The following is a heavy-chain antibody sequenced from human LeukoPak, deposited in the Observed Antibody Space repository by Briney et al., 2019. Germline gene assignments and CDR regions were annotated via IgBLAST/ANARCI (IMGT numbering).Heavy chain of an antibody. J-gene: IGHJ4*02. CDR2: MSGSGGST. V-gene: IGHV3-23*01. CDR3: AKPPSIAAAGTYFDY. D-gene: IGHD6-13*01. Sequence: GGSLRLSCAASGFTFSKNAMSWVRQAPGKGLEWVSAMSGSGGSTYYADSVKGRFTISRDNSKNTLYLQMNGLRAEDTAVYYCAKPPSIAAAGTYFDYWGQGTLVTVSS. CDR1: GFTFSKNA.